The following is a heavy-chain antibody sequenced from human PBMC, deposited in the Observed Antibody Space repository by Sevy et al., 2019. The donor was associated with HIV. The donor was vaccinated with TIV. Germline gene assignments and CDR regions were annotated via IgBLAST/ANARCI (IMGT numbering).Heavy chain of an antibody. CDR1: GFTFSSYA. V-gene: IGHV3-30*04. CDR3: ARGGRYCSSTSCYTHWFDP. Sequence: GGSLRLSCAASGFTFSSYAMHWVRQAPGKGLEWVAVISYDGSNKYYADSVKGRFTISRDNSKNTLYLQMNSLRAKDTAVYYCARGGRYCSSTSCYTHWFDPWGQGTLVTVSS. J-gene: IGHJ5*02. D-gene: IGHD2-2*02. CDR2: ISYDGSNK.